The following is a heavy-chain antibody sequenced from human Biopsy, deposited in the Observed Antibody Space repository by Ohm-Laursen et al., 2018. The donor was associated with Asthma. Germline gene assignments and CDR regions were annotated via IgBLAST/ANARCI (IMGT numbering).Heavy chain of an antibody. J-gene: IGHJ4*02. CDR2: INSVFGTT. D-gene: IGHD2-2*01. V-gene: IGHV1-69*13. Sequence: SVKVSCKFLGGTFNTYVIGWVRQAPGQGLEWMGGINSVFGTTTYPQKFQDRVAITADDSTSTVYMESSSLRSEDAAVYYCARKAGSCISRTCYSLDFWGQGTLVTVSS. CDR1: GGTFNTYV. CDR3: ARKAGSCISRTCYSLDF.